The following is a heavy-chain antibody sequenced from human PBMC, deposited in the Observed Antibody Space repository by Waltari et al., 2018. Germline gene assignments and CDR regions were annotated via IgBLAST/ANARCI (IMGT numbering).Heavy chain of an antibody. D-gene: IGHD3-10*01. Sequence: EVQLLESGGGLVPPGGSLRLSCAASGFSFDTHAMTWVRQAPGQGLKWGSTISISSAGTYYADSVKGRFTISRDNSKSAFYLQMDGLTVEDTAVYFCARGGFGTTYIFDHWGQGVLVTVSS. CDR3: ARGGFGTTYIFDH. J-gene: IGHJ4*02. CDR2: ISISSAGT. CDR1: GFSFDTHA. V-gene: IGHV3-23*01.